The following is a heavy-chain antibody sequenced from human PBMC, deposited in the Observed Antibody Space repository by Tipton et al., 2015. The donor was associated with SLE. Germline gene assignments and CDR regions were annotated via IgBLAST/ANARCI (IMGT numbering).Heavy chain of an antibody. D-gene: IGHD3-16*01. CDR2: INHSGNT. CDR1: GGSFSGYF. J-gene: IGHJ6*03. V-gene: IGHV4-34*01. Sequence: TLSLTCAVYGGSFSGYFWSWIRQPPGKGLEWIGEINHSGNTNYNPSLKSRVTISVDTSKNQFSLKLSSVTAADTAVYYCAKEGGEPVDSYYFYMGVWGKGTSVT. CDR3: AKEGGEPVDSYYFYMGV.